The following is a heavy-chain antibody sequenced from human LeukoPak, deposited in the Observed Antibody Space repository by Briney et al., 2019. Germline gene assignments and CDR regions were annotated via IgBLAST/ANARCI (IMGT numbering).Heavy chain of an antibody. D-gene: IGHD3-10*01. J-gene: IGHJ4*02. CDR2: INHSGST. CDR3: ARGGFGELLYLGY. Sequence: SETLSLTCAVYDGSFSGYYWSWIRQPPGKGLEWIGEINHSGSTNYNPSLKSRVTISVDTSKNQFSLKLSSVTAADTAVYYCARGGFGELLYLGYWGQGTLVTVSS. V-gene: IGHV4-34*01. CDR1: DGSFSGYY.